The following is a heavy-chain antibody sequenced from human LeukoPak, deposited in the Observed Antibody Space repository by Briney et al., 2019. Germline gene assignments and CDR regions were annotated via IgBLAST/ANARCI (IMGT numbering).Heavy chain of an antibody. V-gene: IGHV3-30*04. CDR3: ARVFSAVVDY. CDR1: GFTFSSYA. J-gene: IGHJ4*02. D-gene: IGHD2-2*01. CDR2: ISYDGSNK. Sequence: PGGSLRLSCAASGFTFSSYAMHWVRQAPGKGLEWVAVISYDGSNKYYADSVKGRFTISRDNSKNTLYLQMNSLRAEDTAVYYWARVFSAVVDYWGQGTLVTVSS.